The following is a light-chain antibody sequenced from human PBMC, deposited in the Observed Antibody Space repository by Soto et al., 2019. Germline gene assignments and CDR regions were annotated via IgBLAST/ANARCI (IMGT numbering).Light chain of an antibody. CDR3: LLSYSGARLVV. Sequence: QAVVTQETSLTVSSGRTVTLTCGSSTGAVTSGHYPYWFQQKPGQAPRTLIYDTSNKHSWTPARFSGSLLGGKAALTLSGAQPEDEAEYYCLLSYSGARLVVFGGGTKLTVL. J-gene: IGLJ2*01. CDR2: DTS. V-gene: IGLV7-46*01. CDR1: TGAVTSGHY.